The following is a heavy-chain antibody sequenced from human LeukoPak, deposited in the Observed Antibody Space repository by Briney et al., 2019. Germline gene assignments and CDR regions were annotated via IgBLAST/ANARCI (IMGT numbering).Heavy chain of an antibody. V-gene: IGHV3-23*01. Sequence: QTGGSLRLSCAASGVIVSSNYMSWVRQAPGKGLEWVSAISGSGGSTYYADSVKGRFTISRDNSKNTLYLQMNSLRAEDTAVYYCAKLHYSSGWYSARYFDYWGQGTLVTVSS. D-gene: IGHD6-19*01. CDR3: AKLHYSSGWYSARYFDY. J-gene: IGHJ4*02. CDR1: GVIVSSNY. CDR2: ISGSGGST.